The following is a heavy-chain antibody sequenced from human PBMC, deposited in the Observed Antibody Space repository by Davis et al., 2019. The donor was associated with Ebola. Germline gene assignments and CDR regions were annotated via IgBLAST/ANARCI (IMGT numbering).Heavy chain of an antibody. Sequence: PGGSLRLSCAASGFTFSSYAMSWVRQAPGKGLEWVAVISYDGSNKYYADSVKGRFTISRDNSKNTLYLQMNSLRAEDTAVYYCAKSICSSTSCYRRGGYYYYMDVWGKGTTVTVSS. V-gene: IGHV3-30-3*02. CDR1: GFTFSSYA. CDR2: ISYDGSNK. D-gene: IGHD2-2*02. J-gene: IGHJ6*03. CDR3: AKSICSSTSCYRRGGYYYYMDV.